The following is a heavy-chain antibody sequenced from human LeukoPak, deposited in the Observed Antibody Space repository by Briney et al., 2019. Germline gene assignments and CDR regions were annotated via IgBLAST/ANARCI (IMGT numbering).Heavy chain of an antibody. CDR1: GFTFSSYW. J-gene: IGHJ6*03. CDR3: AKDLSNWGLSYYMDV. Sequence: GGSLRLSCAASGFTFSSYWMSWVRQAPGKGLEWVAFIRYDGSNKYYADSVKGRFTISRDNSKNTLYLQMNSLRAEDTAVYYCAKDLSNWGLSYYMDVWGKGTTVTVSS. CDR2: IRYDGSNK. D-gene: IGHD7-27*01. V-gene: IGHV3-30*02.